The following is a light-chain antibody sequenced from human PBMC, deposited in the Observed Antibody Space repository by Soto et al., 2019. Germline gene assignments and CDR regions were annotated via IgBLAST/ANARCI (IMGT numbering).Light chain of an antibody. CDR2: GAS. CDR1: QTISSNY. J-gene: IGKJ1*01. CDR3: QQTYSSPRT. V-gene: IGKV3-20*01. Sequence: EIVLTQSPGTLSLSPGERATLSCRASQTISSNYLAWYQQKPGQAPRLLIYGASSRATGIPARFSGSGSGTDFTLTISNLQPEDFAVYYCQQTYSSPRTFGQGTTVDIK.